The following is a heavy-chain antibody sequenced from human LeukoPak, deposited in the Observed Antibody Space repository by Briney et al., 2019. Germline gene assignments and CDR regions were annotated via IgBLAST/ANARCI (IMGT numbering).Heavy chain of an antibody. V-gene: IGHV4-59*02. CDR1: GGSVSSYY. D-gene: IGHD2-15*01. Sequence: SETLSLTCTVSGGSVSSYYWSWIRQPPGKGLEWIGYIFYSGSTNYNPSLESRVTMSVDTSKNQFSLKLSSVTAADTAVYYCARGDIVVVVAAPPDIWGQGTMVTVSS. CDR2: IFYSGST. J-gene: IGHJ3*02. CDR3: ARGDIVVVVAAPPDI.